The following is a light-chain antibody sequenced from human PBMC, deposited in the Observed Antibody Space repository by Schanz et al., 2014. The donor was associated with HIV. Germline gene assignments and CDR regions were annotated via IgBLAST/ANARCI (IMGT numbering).Light chain of an antibody. V-gene: IGKV3-20*01. CDR3: QQYGRTPYT. CDR1: QSVSNNY. J-gene: IGKJ2*01. CDR2: GAS. Sequence: EIVLTQSPGTLSLSPGERVTLSCRASQSVSNNYLAWYRQTPGQPPRLVIFGASNKAAGFSHRFSGSGSGTDFTLTINGLEPEDFAGYYCQQYGRTPYTFGQGTKLEIK.